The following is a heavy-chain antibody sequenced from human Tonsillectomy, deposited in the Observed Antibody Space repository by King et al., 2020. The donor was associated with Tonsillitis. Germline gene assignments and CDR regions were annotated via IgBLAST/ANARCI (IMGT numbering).Heavy chain of an antibody. J-gene: IGHJ4*02. Sequence: VQLVESGGGLVQPGGSLRLSCVASGFTFSNYAMTWVRQAPGKGLEWVSGIRGSGGSTYYADSVKGRFTISRDNSKNTLYLQMNRLRAEDTAVYYCAKENNWNYMYYFDYWGQGTLVTVSS. D-gene: IGHD1-7*01. CDR1: GFTFSNYA. CDR2: IRGSGGST. V-gene: IGHV3-23*04. CDR3: AKENNWNYMYYFDY.